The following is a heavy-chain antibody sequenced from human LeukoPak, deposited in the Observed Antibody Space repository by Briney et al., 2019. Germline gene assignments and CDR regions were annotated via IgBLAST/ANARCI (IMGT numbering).Heavy chain of an antibody. J-gene: IGHJ6*02. CDR1: GYSFPSYW. CDR3: ARSLRGAYYYHGMDV. Sequence: GESLKISCKGSGYSFPSYWIGWVRQMPGKGLEWMGIIYPGDSDTRYSPSFQGQVTISADKSISTAYLQWSSLKASDTAMYYCARSLRGAYYYHGMDVWGQGTTVTVSS. V-gene: IGHV5-51*01. CDR2: IYPGDSDT. D-gene: IGHD3-10*01.